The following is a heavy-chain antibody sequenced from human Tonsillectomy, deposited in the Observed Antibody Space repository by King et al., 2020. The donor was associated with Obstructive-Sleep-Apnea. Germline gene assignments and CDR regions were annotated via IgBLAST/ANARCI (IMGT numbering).Heavy chain of an antibody. D-gene: IGHD3-22*01. CDR1: GFTFSSYG. CDR2: IWYDGSNK. V-gene: IGHV3-33*01. J-gene: IGHJ4*02. CDR3: AGEGHYYDSSGIDY. Sequence: VQLVESGGGVVQPGRSLRLSCAASGFTFSSYGMHWVRQAPGKGLEWVAVIWYDGSNKYYADSVKGRFTISRDNSKNTLYLQMNSLRAEDTAVYYWAGEGHYYDSSGIDYWGQGTLVTVSS.